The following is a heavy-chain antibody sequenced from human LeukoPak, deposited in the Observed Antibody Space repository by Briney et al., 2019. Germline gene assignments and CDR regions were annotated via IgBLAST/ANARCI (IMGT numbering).Heavy chain of an antibody. J-gene: IGHJ5*02. CDR2: IATAGDT. CDR3: ARGVDGFDP. V-gene: IGHV3-13*01. Sequence: GGSLRLSCAASGFTLNRYDIHWVRQATGKGLEWVSAIATAGDTYYAGSVKGRFTISRENAKNSLYPQMNSLRAGDTAVYYCARGVDGFDPWGQGTLVTVSS. CDR1: GFTLNRYD.